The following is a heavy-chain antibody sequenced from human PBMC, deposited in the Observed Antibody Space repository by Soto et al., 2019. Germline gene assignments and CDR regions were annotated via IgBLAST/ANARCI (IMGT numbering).Heavy chain of an antibody. D-gene: IGHD3-10*01. V-gene: IGHV1-2*04. Sequence: ASVRVSCKASGYTFTGYYMHWVRQAPGQGLEWMGWINPNSGGTNYAQKFQGWVTMTRDTSISTAYMELSRLRSDDTAVYYCARDYGSGSYPDYWGQGTLVTVSS. CDR2: INPNSGGT. J-gene: IGHJ4*02. CDR3: ARDYGSGSYPDY. CDR1: GYTFTGYY.